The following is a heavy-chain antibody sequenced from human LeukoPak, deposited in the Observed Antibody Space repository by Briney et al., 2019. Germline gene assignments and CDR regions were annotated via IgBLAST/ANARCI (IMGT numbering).Heavy chain of an antibody. J-gene: IGHJ5*02. CDR3: ARILSLYSAKGENWFDP. CDR1: GYTFTSYG. CDR2: ISAYNGNT. Sequence: ASVKVSCKASGYTFTSYGISWVRQAPGQGLKWMGWISAYNGNTNYAQKLQGRVTMTTDTSTSTAYMELRSLRSDDTAVYYCARILSLYSAKGENWFDPCGQGTLVTVSS. D-gene: IGHD3-16*01. V-gene: IGHV1-18*01.